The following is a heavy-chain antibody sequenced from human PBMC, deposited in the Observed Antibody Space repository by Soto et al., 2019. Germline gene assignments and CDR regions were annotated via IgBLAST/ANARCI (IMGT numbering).Heavy chain of an antibody. J-gene: IGHJ4*02. V-gene: IGHV4-34*01. Sequence: QVQLQQWGAGLLKPSETLSLTCAVYGGSFSGYYWTWLRQPPGTGLGWIGEINHSGSTNYNPSLKSRVTISVDTSKNQFSLKLTSVTAADTAVYYCARDKITGLFDYWGQGTLVTVSS. D-gene: IGHD2-8*02. CDR2: INHSGST. CDR1: GGSFSGYY. CDR3: ARDKITGLFDY.